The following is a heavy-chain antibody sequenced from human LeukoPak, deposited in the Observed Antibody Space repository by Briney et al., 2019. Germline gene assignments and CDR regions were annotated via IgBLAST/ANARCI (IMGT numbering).Heavy chain of an antibody. CDR1: GFTFSSYA. CDR2: ISYDGSNK. D-gene: IGHD2-2*01. J-gene: IGHJ5*02. V-gene: IGHV3-30-3*01. CDR3: AGEIVVPAAVENNWFDP. Sequence: GGSLRLSCAASGFTFSSYAMHWVRQAPGKGLEWVAVISYDGSNKYYADSVKGRFTISRDNSKNTLYLQMNSLRAEDTAVYYCAGEIVVPAAVENNWFDPWGQGTLVTVSS.